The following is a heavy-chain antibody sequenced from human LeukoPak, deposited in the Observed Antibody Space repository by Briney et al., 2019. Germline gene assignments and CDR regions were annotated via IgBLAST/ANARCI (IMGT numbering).Heavy chain of an antibody. V-gene: IGHV1-46*01. CDR2: INLRGTST. CDR3: ARDNSIHERGWWFDP. Sequence: ASVKVSCKASGYSFTSHYMHWVRQAPGQGLEWMGFINLRGTSTIYAEKFQGRIIMTRDMSTTTDYMELSSLKSDDTAVYYCARDNSIHERGWWFDPWGQGTLVTVSS. CDR1: GYSFTSHY. D-gene: IGHD4-23*01. J-gene: IGHJ5*02.